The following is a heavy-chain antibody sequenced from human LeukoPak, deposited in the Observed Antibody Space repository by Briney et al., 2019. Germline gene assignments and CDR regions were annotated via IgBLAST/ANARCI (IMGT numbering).Heavy chain of an antibody. CDR3: ATRANILVVVAATEGAFDI. D-gene: IGHD2-15*01. V-gene: IGHV4-38-2*02. CDR2: IYHSGST. Sequence: PSETLSLTCTVSGYSISSGYYWGRIRQPPGKGLEGIGSIYHSGSTYYNPSLKSRVTISVDTSKNPLSLKLSCVRAADTAVYYCATRANILVVVAATEGAFDIWGQGTMVTVSS. J-gene: IGHJ3*02. CDR1: GYSISSGYY.